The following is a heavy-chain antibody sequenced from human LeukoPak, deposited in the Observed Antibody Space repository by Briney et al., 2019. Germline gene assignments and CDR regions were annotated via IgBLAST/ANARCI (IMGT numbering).Heavy chain of an antibody. D-gene: IGHD6-13*01. Sequence: PGGSLRLSCAASGFTVSSNYMSWVRQAPGKGLEWVSVIHSGGSTYYADSVKGRFTISRDNSKDTLYLQMNSLRAEDTAVYYCARLRIAAAGYYFDYWGQGILVTVSS. CDR3: ARLRIAAAGYYFDY. J-gene: IGHJ4*02. CDR2: IHSGGST. V-gene: IGHV3-53*01. CDR1: GFTVSSNY.